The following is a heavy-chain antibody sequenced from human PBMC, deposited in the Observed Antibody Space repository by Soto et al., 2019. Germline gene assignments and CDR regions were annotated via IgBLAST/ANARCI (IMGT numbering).Heavy chain of an antibody. D-gene: IGHD3-10*01. CDR3: ASITMVRGAPGYFDY. CDR2: ISAYNGNT. Sequence: SSVKVSCKASGGTFSSYAISWVRRAPGQGLEWMGWISAYNGNTNYAQKLQGRVTMTTDTSTSTAYMELRSLRSDDTAVYYCASITMVRGAPGYFDYWGQGTLVTVSS. J-gene: IGHJ4*02. V-gene: IGHV1-18*01. CDR1: GGTFSSYA.